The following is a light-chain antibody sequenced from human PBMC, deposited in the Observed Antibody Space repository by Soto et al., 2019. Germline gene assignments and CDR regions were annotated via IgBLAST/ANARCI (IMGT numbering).Light chain of an antibody. CDR3: SSYAGNNLLV. CDR1: SSDVGGYNY. J-gene: IGLJ2*01. CDR2: EVN. Sequence: QSVLTQPPSASGSPGQSVTISCTGTSSDVGGYNYVSWYQQHPGKAPRLMIYEVNKRPSGVPYRFSGSKSGNTASLTVSGLQADYEAVYYCSSYAGNNLLVFGGGTKVTVL. V-gene: IGLV2-8*01.